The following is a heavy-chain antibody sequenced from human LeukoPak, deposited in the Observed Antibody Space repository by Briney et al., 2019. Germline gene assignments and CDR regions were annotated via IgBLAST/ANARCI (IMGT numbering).Heavy chain of an antibody. CDR2: INPNSGDT. Sequence: GASVKVSCKASGYTFTAYYMHWVRQAPGQGLEWMAWINPNSGDTLHAQKFQGRVTMTRDTSISTAYMELSRLRSDDTAVYYCARDVYMDVWGKGTTVTVSS. CDR1: GYTFTAYY. V-gene: IGHV1-2*02. CDR3: ARDVYMDV. J-gene: IGHJ6*03.